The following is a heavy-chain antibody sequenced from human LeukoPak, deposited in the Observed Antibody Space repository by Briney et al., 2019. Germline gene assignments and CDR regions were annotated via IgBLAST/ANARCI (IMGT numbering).Heavy chain of an antibody. CDR1: GYTFTSYG. Sequence: ASVKVSCKASGYTFTSYGISWVRQAPGQGLEGMGWISAYNGNTNYAQKLQGRVTMTTDTSTSTAYMELRSLRSDGTAVYYCARMVAVAGYGQDMYSFDYWGQGTLVTVSS. CDR2: ISAYNGNT. V-gene: IGHV1-18*01. CDR3: ARMVAVAGYGQDMYSFDY. J-gene: IGHJ4*02. D-gene: IGHD6-19*01.